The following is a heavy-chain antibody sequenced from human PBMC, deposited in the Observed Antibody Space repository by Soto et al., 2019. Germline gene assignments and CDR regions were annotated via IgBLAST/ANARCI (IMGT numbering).Heavy chain of an antibody. D-gene: IGHD3-22*01. CDR2: TIPMFGTT. J-gene: IGHJ6*02. CDR3: TRCGIRYHSIGYYLGIDGMDV. V-gene: IGHV1-69*12. CDR1: GGTFNSYA. Sequence: QVQLVQSGAEVKKPESSVRVSCKASGGTFNSYAITWVRQAPGQGLEWMGGTIPMFGTTNYAEKFQGRVTITENESTNTAYMELSSLRSEDTAVYYCTRCGIRYHSIGYYLGIDGMDVWGQGTTVIVS.